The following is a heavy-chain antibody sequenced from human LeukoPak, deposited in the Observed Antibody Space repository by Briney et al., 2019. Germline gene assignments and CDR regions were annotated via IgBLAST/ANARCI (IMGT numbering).Heavy chain of an antibody. Sequence: PGGSLGLSCAASGFTVSSNYMSWVRQAPGKGPEWVSVIYSGGNTYYADSVKGRFTISRDNSKNTLYLQMNSLRAEDTAVYYCARAVSSGYDPFDYWGQGTLVTVSS. CDR2: IYSGGNT. V-gene: IGHV3-53*01. CDR3: ARAVSSGYDPFDY. CDR1: GFTVSSNY. D-gene: IGHD3-22*01. J-gene: IGHJ4*02.